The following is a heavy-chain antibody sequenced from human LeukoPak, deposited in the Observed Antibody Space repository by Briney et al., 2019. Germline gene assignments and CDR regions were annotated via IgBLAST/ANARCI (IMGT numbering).Heavy chain of an antibody. Sequence: ASVTVSCKASGYTFTGYYMHWVRQAPGQGLEWMGWINPNSGGTNYAQKFQGRVTMTRDTSISTAYMELSRLRSDDTAVYYCARGSRRRDIVLMVIFDYWGQGTLVTVSS. CDR1: GYTFTGYY. V-gene: IGHV1-2*02. J-gene: IGHJ4*02. D-gene: IGHD2-8*01. CDR2: INPNSGGT. CDR3: ARGSRRRDIVLMVIFDY.